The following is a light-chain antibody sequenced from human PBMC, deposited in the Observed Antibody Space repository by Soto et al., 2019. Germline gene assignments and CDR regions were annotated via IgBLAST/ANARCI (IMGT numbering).Light chain of an antibody. V-gene: IGKV2-30*01. J-gene: IGKJ1*01. CDR2: RVS. CDR3: MQGPHWPRT. Sequence: DVLMTQSPVSLPVGLGQPASISCRSSESLLYNDGVTDLNWFQQRPGQSPRRLIYRVSKRDSAVPDRFSGSGPGTNFTLKLSSVEAEDVGIYYGMQGPHWPRTFGQGTKVEVK. CDR1: ESLLYNDGVTD.